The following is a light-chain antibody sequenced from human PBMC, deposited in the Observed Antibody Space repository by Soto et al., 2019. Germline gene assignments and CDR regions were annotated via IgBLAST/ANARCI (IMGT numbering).Light chain of an antibody. CDR2: GAS. J-gene: IGKJ5*01. Sequence: EIVMTQSPATLSVSPGERATLSCRASQSVATYYLGWFQQKAGQAPRLLIYGASSRATGIPDRFSGSGSGTDFTLTISRLEPEDFAVYYCQQYGSSRITFGQGTRLEIK. CDR1: QSVATYY. V-gene: IGKV3-20*01. CDR3: QQYGSSRIT.